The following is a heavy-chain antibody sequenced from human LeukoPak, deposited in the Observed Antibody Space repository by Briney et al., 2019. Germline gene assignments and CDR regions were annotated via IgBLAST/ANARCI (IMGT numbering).Heavy chain of an antibody. Sequence: SVKVSCKASRVTFSRYAITWVRQAPGQGLEWMGGIIPIFGTANYAQKFQGRVTISADESTTTAYMELSSLRSEDTAVYYCARIAGQDYAFDYWGQGTLVTVSS. V-gene: IGHV1-69*01. CDR2: IIPIFGTA. CDR1: RVTFSRYA. D-gene: IGHD4/OR15-4a*01. J-gene: IGHJ4*02. CDR3: ARIAGQDYAFDY.